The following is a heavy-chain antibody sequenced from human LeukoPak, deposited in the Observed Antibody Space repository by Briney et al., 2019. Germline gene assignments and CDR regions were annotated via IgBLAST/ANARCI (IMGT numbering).Heavy chain of an antibody. Sequence: SGALSVTCAHPGESFRGYYWSWIRQTPGKGLEWIGEINHSGSTNYNPSLKSRVTISVDTSKTQFSLKLNSMTAADTAVYYCARGDSYGYRYWGEGTLVTVSS. D-gene: IGHD5-18*01. CDR1: GESFRGYY. CDR3: ARGDSYGYRY. J-gene: IGHJ4*02. V-gene: IGHV4-34*01. CDR2: INHSGST.